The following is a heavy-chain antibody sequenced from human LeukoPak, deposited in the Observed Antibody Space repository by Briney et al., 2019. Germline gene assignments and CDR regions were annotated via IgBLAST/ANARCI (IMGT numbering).Heavy chain of an antibody. D-gene: IGHD2-15*01. CDR2: TYYRSKWYN. J-gene: IGHJ4*02. V-gene: IGHV6-1*01. CDR3: ARDMGVFSKWSKYDS. Sequence: SPTLSLTCAISGDSVSTNSAAWNWIRQSPSRGLEWLGRTYYRSKWYNDYAVSVKSRIAINPDTSKNQFSLQLNSVTPEDTAVYYCARDMGVFSKWSKYDSWGQGNLFSVSS. CDR1: GDSVSTNSAA.